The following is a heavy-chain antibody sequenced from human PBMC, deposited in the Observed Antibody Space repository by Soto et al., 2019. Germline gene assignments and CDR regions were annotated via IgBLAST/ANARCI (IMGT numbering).Heavy chain of an antibody. CDR2: ISSSSSTI. J-gene: IGHJ3*02. Sequence: GGSLRLSCAASGFTFSSYSMNWVRQAPGKGLEWVSYISSSSSTIYYADSVKGRFTISRDNAKNSLYLQMNSLRAEDTAVYYCARVGPYSSNVGAFDIWGQGTMVTVSS. CDR3: ARVGPYSSNVGAFDI. D-gene: IGHD6-13*01. CDR1: GFTFSSYS. V-gene: IGHV3-48*01.